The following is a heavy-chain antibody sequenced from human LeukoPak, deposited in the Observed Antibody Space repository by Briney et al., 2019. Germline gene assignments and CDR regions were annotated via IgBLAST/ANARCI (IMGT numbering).Heavy chain of an antibody. J-gene: IGHJ4*02. D-gene: IGHD2-21*02. CDR1: GGSISSYY. CDR2: IYYSGST. Sequence: SETLSLTCTVSGGSISSYYWSWIRQPPGKGLEWIGYIYYSGSTNYNPSLKSRVTISVDTSKNQFSLKLTSVTAADTAVYYCARQNSVVVTAIRIFDYWGQGTLVTVSS. V-gene: IGHV4-59*08. CDR3: ARQNSVVVTAIRIFDY.